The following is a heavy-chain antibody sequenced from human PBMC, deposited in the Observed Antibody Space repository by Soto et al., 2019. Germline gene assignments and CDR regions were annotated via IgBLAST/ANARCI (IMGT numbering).Heavy chain of an antibody. J-gene: IGHJ3*02. CDR3: AREGSSSHAFDI. Sequence: ASVKVSCKASGVTFSSYAISWVRQAPGQGLEWMGGIIPIFGTANYAQKFQGRVTITADESTSTAYMELSSLRSEDTAVYYCAREGSSSHAFDIWGQGTMVTVSS. V-gene: IGHV1-69*13. CDR1: GVTFSSYA. CDR2: IIPIFGTA. D-gene: IGHD6-6*01.